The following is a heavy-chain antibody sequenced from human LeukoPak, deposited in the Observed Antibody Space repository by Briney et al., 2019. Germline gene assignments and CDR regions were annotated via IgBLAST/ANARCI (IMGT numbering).Heavy chain of an antibody. CDR1: GFTFSRYW. J-gene: IGHJ4*02. D-gene: IGHD2-15*01. V-gene: IGHV3-74*01. CDR2: INSDESAR. CDR3: ARFSASAFDY. Sequence: PGRSLRLSCAASGFTFSRYWMQWVRQAPGKGLEWVSRINSDESARSYADSVKGRSTIPRDNAKNTLYLQMNSLRAEDTAVYYCARFSASAFDYWGQGTLVTVSS.